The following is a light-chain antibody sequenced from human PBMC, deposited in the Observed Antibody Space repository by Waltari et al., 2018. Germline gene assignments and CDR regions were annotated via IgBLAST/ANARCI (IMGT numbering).Light chain of an antibody. CDR2: DNT. CDR1: SPTTGAGYG. V-gene: IGLV1-40*01. CDR3: QSYDSSLRGFYV. J-gene: IGLJ1*01. Sequence: QSVLTQPPSLPGAPGQRVTISCTGTSPTTGAGYGGPWYQQFPGTAPKLLIYDNTNRPSGVPARFSGSKSGTSASLAITGLQAEDEADYYCQSYDSSLRGFYVFGTGTKVTV.